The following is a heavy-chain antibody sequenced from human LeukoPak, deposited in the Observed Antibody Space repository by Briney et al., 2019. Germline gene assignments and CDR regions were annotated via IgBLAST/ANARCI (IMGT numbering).Heavy chain of an antibody. CDR1: GFTFSSYA. J-gene: IGHJ3*02. CDR3: AKDEVFNRLGNYLRTDAFDI. Sequence: GRSLRLSCAASGFTFSSYAMSWVRQGPGKGLEWVSGITGSGGSTNYADSVKGRFTISRDNSKNTLYLQMNSLRAEDTAVYYCAKDEVFNRLGNYLRTDAFDIWGQGTMVTVSS. V-gene: IGHV3-23*01. CDR2: ITGSGGST. D-gene: IGHD1-7*01.